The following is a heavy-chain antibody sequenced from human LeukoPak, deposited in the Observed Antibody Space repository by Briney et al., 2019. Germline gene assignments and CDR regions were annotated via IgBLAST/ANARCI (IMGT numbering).Heavy chain of an antibody. D-gene: IGHD3-10*02. CDR2: ISSSGSTI. CDR3: AELGITMIGGV. CDR1: GFTFRNAW. J-gene: IGHJ6*04. Sequence: GGSLRLSCAASGFTFRNAWMSWVRQAPGKGLEWVSYISSSGSTIYYADSVKGRFTISRDNAKNSLYLQMNSLRAEDTAVYYCAELGITMIGGVWGKGTTVTISS. V-gene: IGHV3-11*04.